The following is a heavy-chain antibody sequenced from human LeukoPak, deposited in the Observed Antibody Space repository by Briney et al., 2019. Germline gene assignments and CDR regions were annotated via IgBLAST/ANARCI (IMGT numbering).Heavy chain of an antibody. CDR3: AKLIGDYNGNSGS. Sequence: GGSLRLSCAASGFTFSTHAMSWVRQVSGKGLEWVSSISDTGESTYYAGYVKGRFTISRDNSKNTLYLQMNSLRAEDTAVYNCAKLIGDYNGNSGSWGQGTLVTVSS. J-gene: IGHJ5*02. CDR2: ISDTGEST. D-gene: IGHD4-23*01. V-gene: IGHV3-23*01. CDR1: GFTFSTHA.